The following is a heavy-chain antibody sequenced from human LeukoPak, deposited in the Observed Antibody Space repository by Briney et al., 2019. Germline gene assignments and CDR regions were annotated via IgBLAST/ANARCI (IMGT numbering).Heavy chain of an antibody. D-gene: IGHD3-10*01. CDR2: IYSGGST. CDR1: GFTVSSNY. J-gene: IGHJ5*01. CDR3: ARASIRYGSGSYYRRANWFDS. V-gene: IGHV3-66*01. Sequence: GGSLRLSCAASGFTVSSNYMSWVRQAPGKGLEWVSVIYSGGSTYYADSVKGRFTISRDNSKNTLYLQMNSLRAEDTAVYYCARASIRYGSGSYYRRANWFDSWGQGTLVTVSS.